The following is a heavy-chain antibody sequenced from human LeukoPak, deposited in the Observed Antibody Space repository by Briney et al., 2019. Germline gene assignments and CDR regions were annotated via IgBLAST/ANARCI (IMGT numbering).Heavy chain of an antibody. V-gene: IGHV3-7*03. CDR1: GFTFSNYW. CDR3: ARGLGYSYGYGPGAMDI. J-gene: IGHJ6*02. Sequence: QPGGSLRLSCAASGFTFSNYWMSWVRQAPGKGLEWVANINQDGSEKYYVDSVKGRFTISRDNAKNSLYLQMNSLRAEDTAVHYCARGLGYSYGYGPGAMDIWGQGTTVAVSS. D-gene: IGHD5-18*01. CDR2: INQDGSEK.